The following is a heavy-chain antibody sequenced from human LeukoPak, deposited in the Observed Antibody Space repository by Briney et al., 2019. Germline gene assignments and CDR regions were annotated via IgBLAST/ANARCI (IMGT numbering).Heavy chain of an antibody. CDR1: GFTFSSYE. Sequence: GGSLRLSCAASGFTFSSYEMNWVRQAPGKGLEWVSYISSSGSTIYYADSVKGRFTISRDNAKNSLYLQMNSLRAEDTAVYYCARDHGSRIRGYFDYWGQGTLVTVSS. CDR2: ISSSGSTI. J-gene: IGHJ4*02. V-gene: IGHV3-48*03. CDR3: ARDHGSRIRGYFDY. D-gene: IGHD1-26*01.